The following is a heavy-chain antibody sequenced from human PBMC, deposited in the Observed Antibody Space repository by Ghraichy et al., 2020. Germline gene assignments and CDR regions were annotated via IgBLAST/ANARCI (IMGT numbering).Heavy chain of an antibody. CDR3: ARTDHYYYAMDV. V-gene: IGHV3-7*01. CDR1: GFTFSSYW. J-gene: IGHJ6*02. Sequence: LSLTCAASGFTFSSYWMSWVRQAPGEGLEWLANIKQDGSEKYYVDSVKGRFTISRDNAKNSLYLQMNSLRAEDTAVYYCARTDHYYYAMDVWGQGTTVTGSS. CDR2: IKQDGSEK.